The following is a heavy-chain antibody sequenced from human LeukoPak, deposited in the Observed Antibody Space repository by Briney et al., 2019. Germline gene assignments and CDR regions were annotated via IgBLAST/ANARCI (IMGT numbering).Heavy chain of an antibody. Sequence: GASVKVPCKASGYTFTGYYMHWVRQAPGQGLEWMGWINPNSGGTNYAQKFQGRVTMTRDTSISTAYMELSRLRSDDTAVYYCARARITMVRGGNWFDPWGQGTLVTVSS. V-gene: IGHV1-2*02. CDR2: INPNSGGT. J-gene: IGHJ5*02. D-gene: IGHD3-10*01. CDR1: GYTFTGYY. CDR3: ARARITMVRGGNWFDP.